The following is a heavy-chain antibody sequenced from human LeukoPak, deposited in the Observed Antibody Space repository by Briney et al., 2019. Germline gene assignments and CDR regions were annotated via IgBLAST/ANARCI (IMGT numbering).Heavy chain of an antibody. Sequence: GASVKVSCKASGGTFSSYAISWVRQAPGQGLEWMGRIIPILGIANYAQKFQGRVTITADKSTSTAYMELSSLRSEDTAVYYCARFGERRDYYYGMDVWGQGTTVTVSS. D-gene: IGHD3-10*01. CDR2: IIPILGIA. V-gene: IGHV1-69*04. CDR1: GGTFSSYA. J-gene: IGHJ6*02. CDR3: ARFGERRDYYYGMDV.